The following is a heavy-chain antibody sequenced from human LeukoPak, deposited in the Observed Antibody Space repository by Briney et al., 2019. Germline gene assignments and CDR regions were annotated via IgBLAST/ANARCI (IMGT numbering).Heavy chain of an antibody. CDR1: GFTFDDYG. V-gene: IGHV3-20*04. CDR2: IHWDGGST. D-gene: IGHD4-11*01. CDR3: ARYDYSNLDMAEYFQH. Sequence: PGGSLRLSCAASGFTFDDYGMGWVRQAPGKGLEWVSGIHWDGGSTGYADSVKSRFTISRDSAKNSLYLQMNSLRAEDTAVYYCARYDYSNLDMAEYFQHWGQGTLVTVSS. J-gene: IGHJ1*01.